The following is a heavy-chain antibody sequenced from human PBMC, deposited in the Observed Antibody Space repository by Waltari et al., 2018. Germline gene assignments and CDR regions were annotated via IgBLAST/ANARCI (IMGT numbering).Heavy chain of an antibody. CDR1: GFTFSNYW. Sequence: EVQLVESGGGLVPPGGSLRLSCAASGFTFSNYWMSWVRRAPGKGLEWVGNIQENGGTKYDVDSVKGRFTISRDNAENSLYLQMNSLRAEDTAVYYCARDDVIPHSGQDYWGQGTLVTVSS. CDR3: ARDDVIPHSGQDY. J-gene: IGHJ4*02. V-gene: IGHV3-7*03. D-gene: IGHD6-25*01. CDR2: IQENGGTK.